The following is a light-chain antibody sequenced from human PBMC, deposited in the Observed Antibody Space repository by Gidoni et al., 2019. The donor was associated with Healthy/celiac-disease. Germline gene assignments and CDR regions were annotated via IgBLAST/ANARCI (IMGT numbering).Light chain of an antibody. CDR3: QQRSNWLLVT. V-gene: IGKV3-11*01. CDR2: DAS. CDR1: QSVSSY. Sequence: EIVLTQSPATLSLSPGASATLSCRASQSVSSYLASYQQKPGQAPRLLIYDASNRATGIPARFSGSGSGTDFTLTISSLEPEDFAVYYCQQRSNWLLVTFGQGTKLEIK. J-gene: IGKJ2*01.